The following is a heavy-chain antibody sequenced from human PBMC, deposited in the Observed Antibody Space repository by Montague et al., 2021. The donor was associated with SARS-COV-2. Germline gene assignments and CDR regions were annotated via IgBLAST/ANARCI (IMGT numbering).Heavy chain of an antibody. V-gene: IGHV4-59*11. CDR1: DVSTSAHF. Sequence: SETLSLTCTVSDVSTSAHFWSWIRQSPGKGLEWIGYISYSGSTKYSPSLTSRVTISLGSSRKHLSLELRSVTAADTAVYYCAREQQLAPWGYGVDAWGQGTTVTVSS. CDR3: AREQQLAPWGYGVDA. CDR2: ISYSGST. J-gene: IGHJ6*02. D-gene: IGHD6-13*01.